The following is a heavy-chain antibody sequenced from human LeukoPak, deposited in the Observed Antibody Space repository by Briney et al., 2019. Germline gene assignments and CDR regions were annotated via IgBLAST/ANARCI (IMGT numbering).Heavy chain of an antibody. CDR2: IISILGIA. CDR3: ARASSGGAFDI. CDR1: GGTFSSYA. V-gene: IGHV1-69*04. J-gene: IGHJ3*02. Sequence: KVSCKASGGTFSSYAISWVRQAPGQGLEWMGRIISILGIANYAQKFQGRVTMTRDTSTSTVYMELSSLRSEDTAVYYCARASSGGAFDIWGQGTMVTVSS. D-gene: IGHD3-16*01.